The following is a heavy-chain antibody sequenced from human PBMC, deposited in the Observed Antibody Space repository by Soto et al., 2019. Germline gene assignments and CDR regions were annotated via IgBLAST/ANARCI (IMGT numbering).Heavy chain of an antibody. Sequence: GGSLRLSCAASGFTFSSYGMHWVRQAPGKGLEWVAVIWYDGSNKYYADSVKGRFTISRDNSKNTLYLQMNSLRAEDTAVYYCARELVAAAFLFDYWGQGTLVTVSS. CDR1: GFTFSSYG. CDR2: IWYDGSNK. V-gene: IGHV3-33*01. CDR3: ARELVAAAFLFDY. D-gene: IGHD6-13*01. J-gene: IGHJ4*02.